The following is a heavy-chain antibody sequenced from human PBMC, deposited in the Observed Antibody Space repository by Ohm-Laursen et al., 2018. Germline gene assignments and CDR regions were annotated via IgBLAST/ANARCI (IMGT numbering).Heavy chain of an antibody. V-gene: IGHV3-48*03. CDR2: ISGRSSTK. CDR1: GFTFSSYE. J-gene: IGHJ3*02. Sequence: SLRLSCSASGFTFSSYEMNWVRQAPGKGLEWVSYISGRSSTKYYADSVKGRFTISRDNAKNSLYLQMNSLRAEDTAVYYCARDQTYASDIWGQGTEVTVSS. CDR3: ARDQTYASDI.